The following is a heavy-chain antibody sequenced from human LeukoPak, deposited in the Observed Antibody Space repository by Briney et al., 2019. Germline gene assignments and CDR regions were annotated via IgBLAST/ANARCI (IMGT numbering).Heavy chain of an antibody. Sequence: GGSLRLSCAASGFTFSSYSMNWVRQAPGKGLEWVSSISSSSSYIYYADSVKGRFTISRDNAKNSLYLQMNSLRAEDTAVYYCAKDMRGSRGGDYWGQGTLVTVSS. CDR3: AKDMRGSRGGDY. J-gene: IGHJ4*02. CDR1: GFTFSSYS. CDR2: ISSSSSYI. V-gene: IGHV3-21*04. D-gene: IGHD3-10*01.